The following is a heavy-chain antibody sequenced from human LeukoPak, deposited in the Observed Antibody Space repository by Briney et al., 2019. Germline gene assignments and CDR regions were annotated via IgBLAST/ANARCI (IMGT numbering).Heavy chain of an antibody. J-gene: IGHJ4*02. Sequence: GRSLRLSCAASGFAFSSYGMHWVRQAPGKGLEWVAFISYDGSNKYYADSVKGRFTISRDNSKNTLYLQMNSLRPEDTAVYYCQEKYSDYWGQGTLVTVSS. CDR3: QEKYSDY. CDR2: ISYDGSNK. CDR1: GFAFSSYG. V-gene: IGHV3-30*03.